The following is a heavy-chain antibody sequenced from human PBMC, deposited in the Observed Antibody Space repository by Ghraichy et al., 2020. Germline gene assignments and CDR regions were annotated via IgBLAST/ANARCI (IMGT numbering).Heavy chain of an antibody. CDR3: ARDVGYRYGRNKYFAMDV. Sequence: SLRLSCAASGFTFSNYGMHWVRQAPGKGLEWVAGIWYDGSNKDYADSVKGRFTISRDNSKNTLYLQMNSLRAEDTAVYYCARDVGYRYGRNKYFAMDVWGQGTTVTISS. J-gene: IGHJ6*02. V-gene: IGHV3-33*01. D-gene: IGHD5-18*01. CDR1: GFTFSNYG. CDR2: IWYDGSNK.